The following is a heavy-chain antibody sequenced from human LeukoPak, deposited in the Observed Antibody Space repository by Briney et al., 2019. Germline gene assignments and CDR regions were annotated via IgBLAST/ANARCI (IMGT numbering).Heavy chain of an antibody. Sequence: KSSETLSLTCTVSGGSISNYHWSWIRQPAGKGLEWIGQIHTSGSTNYNPPLKSRVTMSIDTTEDQVSLTIRSVTAADTAFYYCARRDISNGWSFDYWGQGTLVTVSS. V-gene: IGHV4-4*07. CDR2: IHTSGST. D-gene: IGHD6-19*01. CDR3: ARRDISNGWSFDY. CDR1: GGSISNYH. J-gene: IGHJ4*02.